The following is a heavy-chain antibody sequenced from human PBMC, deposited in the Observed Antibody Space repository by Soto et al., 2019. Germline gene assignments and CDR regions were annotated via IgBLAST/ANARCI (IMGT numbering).Heavy chain of an antibody. CDR3: ARDFRLRVRGVMRWFVGLDV. CDR2: ISLSTNYI. V-gene: IGHV3-21*02. J-gene: IGHJ6*02. D-gene: IGHD3-10*01. CDR1: GFTCSSCT. Sequence: EGQLVESGGGLAKSGGSLRLSCAASGFTCSSCTMNWVRQAPGKGLEWVSSISLSTNYIYYADSLRGRFTISRGNAKNLVYLRTTSLGAGDPAVYYCARDFRLRVRGVMRWFVGLDVWGPGTTVSVSS.